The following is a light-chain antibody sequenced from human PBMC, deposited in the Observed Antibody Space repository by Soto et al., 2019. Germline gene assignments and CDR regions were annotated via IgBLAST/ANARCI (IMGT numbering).Light chain of an antibody. CDR2: DVS. J-gene: IGLJ1*01. CDR3: SSYTSSSTLWV. Sequence: WSRIFKNRTSSDVGGYNYVSWYQQHRGKAPKLMIYDVSNRPSGVSNRFTGSKSGNTASLTISGLQAEDQADYYCSSYTSSSTLWVFGTGTKVTVL. CDR1: SSDVGGYNY. V-gene: IGLV2-14*04.